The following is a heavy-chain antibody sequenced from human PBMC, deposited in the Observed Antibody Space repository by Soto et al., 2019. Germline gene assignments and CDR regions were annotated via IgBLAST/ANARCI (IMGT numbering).Heavy chain of an antibody. J-gene: IGHJ5*02. Sequence: SETLSLTCTVSGGSISSGNYYWSWIRQPPGKGLEWIGFISYSGSTYYSTSLKSRVTISLDRSKNQFSLKLSSVTAADTAVYYCARVPDRWGQGTLVTVSS. V-gene: IGHV4-30-4*01. CDR2: ISYSGST. D-gene: IGHD2-2*01. CDR1: GGSISSGNYY. CDR3: ARVPDR.